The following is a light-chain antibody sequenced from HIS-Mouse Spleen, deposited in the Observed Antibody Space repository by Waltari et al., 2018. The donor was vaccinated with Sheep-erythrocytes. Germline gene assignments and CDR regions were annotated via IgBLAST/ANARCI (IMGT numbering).Light chain of an antibody. CDR1: NLGDKY. V-gene: IGLV3-1*01. CDR3: QAWDSSTAV. Sequence: SYELTQPPSVSVSPGQTASITCSGDNLGDKYACWYQQKQGQSPVLVIYQDSKRHAGIPERFSGSNSGNTATLTISGTQAMDEADYYCQAWDSSTAVFGGGTKLTVL. CDR2: QDS. J-gene: IGLJ2*01.